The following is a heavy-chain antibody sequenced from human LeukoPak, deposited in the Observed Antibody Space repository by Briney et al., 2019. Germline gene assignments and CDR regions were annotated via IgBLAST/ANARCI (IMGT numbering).Heavy chain of an antibody. V-gene: IGHV3-7*05. CDR2: INQDGTEK. Sequence: GGSLRLSCAASGFTFSIYWMTWVRQAPGRGLEWVANINQDGTEKNYVDSVKGRLTISRDNAKNSLYLQMNSLRADDTAIYYCAKDWGEGGSTHRTIPQMWGQGTMVIVSS. J-gene: IGHJ3*01. D-gene: IGHD3-16*01. CDR1: GFTFSIYW. CDR3: AKDWGEGGSTHRTIPQM.